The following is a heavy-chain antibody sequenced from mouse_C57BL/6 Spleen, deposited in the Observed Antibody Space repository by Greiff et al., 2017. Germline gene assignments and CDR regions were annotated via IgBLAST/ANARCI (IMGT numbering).Heavy chain of an antibody. V-gene: IGHV1-7*01. J-gene: IGHJ4*01. CDR2: INPSSGYT. CDR1: GYTFTSYW. Sequence: QVQLQQSGAELAKPGASVKLSCKASGYTFTSYWMHWVKQRPGQGLEWIGYINPSSGYTKYNQKFKDKATLTADKSSSTAYMQLSSLTYEVSAVYDCARFYDSNPHYYAMDYWGQGTSVTVSS. D-gene: IGHD2-5*01. CDR3: ARFYDSNPHYYAMDY.